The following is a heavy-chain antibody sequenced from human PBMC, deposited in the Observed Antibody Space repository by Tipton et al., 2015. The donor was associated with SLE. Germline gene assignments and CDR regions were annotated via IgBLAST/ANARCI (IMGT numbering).Heavy chain of an antibody. CDR1: GDSMRSSMTTYY. Sequence: GLVKPSETLSLTCTVSGDSMRSSMTTYYWGWIRQSPGKGLEWIGNFYSGGSTYYNPSLKRRVTISEHTSKNQFSLKLTSVTAADTAVYYCARDRNPIYYYYGMDVGGRGTTVTVSS. V-gene: IGHV4-39*07. J-gene: IGHJ6*02. CDR2: FYSGGST. D-gene: IGHD1-14*01. CDR3: ARDRNPIYYYYGMDV.